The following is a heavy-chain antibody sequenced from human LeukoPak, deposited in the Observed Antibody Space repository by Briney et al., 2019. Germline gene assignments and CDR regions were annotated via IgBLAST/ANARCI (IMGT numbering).Heavy chain of an antibody. CDR1: GFTFSSYD. Sequence: GGSLRLSCAASGFTFSSYDMHWVRQATGRGLEWVSAIDTAGNTYYPASVKGRFTISRENAKDSLYLQMDSLRAGDTAVYYCARVSTGKYYFDSWGQGTLVTVSS. J-gene: IGHJ4*02. V-gene: IGHV3-13*01. D-gene: IGHD2-8*02. CDR2: IDTAGNT. CDR3: ARVSTGKYYFDS.